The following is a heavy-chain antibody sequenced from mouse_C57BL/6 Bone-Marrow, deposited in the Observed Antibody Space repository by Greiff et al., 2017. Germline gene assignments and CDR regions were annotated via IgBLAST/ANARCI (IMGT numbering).Heavy chain of an antibody. Sequence: DVQLVESGGGLVQPGGSLKLSCAASGFTFSDYGMAWVRQAPRKGPAWVAFISNLAYSIYYADTVTGRFTISRENAKNTLYLEMSSLRSVDTAMYYCARGYYAMDYWGQGTSVTVSS. V-gene: IGHV5-15*01. CDR1: GFTFSDYG. CDR2: ISNLAYSI. CDR3: ARGYYAMDY. J-gene: IGHJ4*01.